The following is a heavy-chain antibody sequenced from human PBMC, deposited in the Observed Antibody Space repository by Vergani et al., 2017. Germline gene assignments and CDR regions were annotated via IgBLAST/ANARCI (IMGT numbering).Heavy chain of an antibody. CDR1: GFTVSSNY. Sequence: EVQLVESGGGLVQPGGSLRLSCAASGFTVSSNYMSWVRQAPGKGLEWVSVIYSGGSTYYADSVKGRFTISRDNSKNTLYLQMNSLRAEDTAVYYCARGRKGRFDVFDYWGQGTLVTVSS. J-gene: IGHJ4*02. CDR3: ARGRKGRFDVFDY. V-gene: IGHV3-66*02. D-gene: IGHD3-3*01. CDR2: IYSGGST.